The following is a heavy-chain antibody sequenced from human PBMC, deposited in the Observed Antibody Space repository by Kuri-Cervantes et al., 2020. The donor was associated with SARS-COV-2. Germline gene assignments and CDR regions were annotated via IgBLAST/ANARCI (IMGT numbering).Heavy chain of an antibody. J-gene: IGHJ6*03. V-gene: IGHV4-61*02. CDR2: IYTSGST. CDR1: GGSISSFTYY. D-gene: IGHD1-7*01. CDR3: ARERGTSYYYYYMDV. Sequence: SETLSLTCTVSGGSISSFTYYWSWIRQPAGKGLEWIGRIYTSGSTNYNPSLKSRVTMSVDTSKNQFSLKLSSVTAADTAVYYCARERGTSYYYYYMDVWGKGTTVTVSS.